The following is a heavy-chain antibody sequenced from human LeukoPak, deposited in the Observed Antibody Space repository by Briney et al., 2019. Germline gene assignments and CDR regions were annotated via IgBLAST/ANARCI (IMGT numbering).Heavy chain of an antibody. J-gene: IGHJ3*01. V-gene: IGHV3-74*01. CDR1: RFIFSDYW. Sequence: GGSLRLSCAASRFIFSDYWMHWVRQAPGKGLVWVSRINSDASRPSYADSVKGRFTISRDNAKNILYLQMNSLRVEDTSLYYCARETREAGSGDHQTDSFDVWGQGTMVSVSS. D-gene: IGHD2-15*01. CDR2: INSDASRP. CDR3: ARETREAGSGDHQTDSFDV.